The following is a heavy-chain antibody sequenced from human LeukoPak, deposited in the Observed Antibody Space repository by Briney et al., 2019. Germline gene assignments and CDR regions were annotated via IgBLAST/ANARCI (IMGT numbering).Heavy chain of an antibody. Sequence: ASVKVSCKASGYTFTGYYMHWVRQAPGQGLEWMGWINPNSGGTNCAQKFQGRVTMTRDTSISTAYMELGRLRSDDTAVYYWAREKEYTRYFDYWGQGTLVTVSS. D-gene: IGHD5-18*01. V-gene: IGHV1-2*02. J-gene: IGHJ4*02. CDR1: GYTFTGYY. CDR3: AREKEYTRYFDY. CDR2: INPNSGGT.